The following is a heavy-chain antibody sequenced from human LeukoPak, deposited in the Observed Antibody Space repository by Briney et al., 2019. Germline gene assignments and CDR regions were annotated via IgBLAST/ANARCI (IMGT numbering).Heavy chain of an antibody. D-gene: IGHD4-17*01. V-gene: IGHV3-64D*06. Sequence: PGRSLRLSCAASGFTFSSYGMHWVRQAPGKGLEYVSAISSNGGSTYYADSVKGRFTISRDNSKNTLYLQMSSLRAEDTAVYYCVKDDDYGDYNPFDYWGQGTLVTVSS. J-gene: IGHJ4*02. CDR2: ISSNGGST. CDR1: GFTFSSYG. CDR3: VKDDDYGDYNPFDY.